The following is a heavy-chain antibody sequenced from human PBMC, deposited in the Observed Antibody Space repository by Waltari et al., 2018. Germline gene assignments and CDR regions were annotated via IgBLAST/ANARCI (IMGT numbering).Heavy chain of an antibody. CDR2: VYPGDSDT. V-gene: IGHV5-51*01. D-gene: IGHD1-1*01. CDR1: GYSFGSFY. CDR3: ARLRQPASYYYGMDV. Sequence: EVQLVQSGAEVKKSGESLQISCKSSGYSFGSFYIAWVRQMPGKGLAWMWSVYPGDSDTRYSPSFQGQVTISVDRSSNTAYLQWGSLKATDTAMYYCARLRQPASYYYGMDVWGQGTTITVSS. J-gene: IGHJ6*02.